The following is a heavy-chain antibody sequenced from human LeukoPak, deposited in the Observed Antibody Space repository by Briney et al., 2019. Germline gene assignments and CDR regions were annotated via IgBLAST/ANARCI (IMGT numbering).Heavy chain of an antibody. CDR1: GGSFSGYY. Sequence: SETLSLTCAVYGGSFSGYYWSWIRQPPGKGLEWIGEINHSGSTNYNPPLKSRVTISVDTSKNQFSLKLSSVTAADTAVYYCARAIAAADSPYYYYYYYMDVWGKGTTVTVSS. CDR2: INHSGST. CDR3: ARAIAAADSPYYYYYYYMDV. D-gene: IGHD6-13*01. V-gene: IGHV4-34*01. J-gene: IGHJ6*03.